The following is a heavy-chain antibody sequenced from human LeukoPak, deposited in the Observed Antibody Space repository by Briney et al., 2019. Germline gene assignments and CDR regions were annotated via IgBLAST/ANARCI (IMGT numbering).Heavy chain of an antibody. Sequence: ASVKVSCKASGYTFTGYYMHWVRQAPGQGLEWMGWINPNSGGTNYAQKFQGRVTMTRDTSISTAYMELSRLRSDDTAVYYCASDRLYYYDSSGSYDYWGQGTLVTVSS. CDR2: INPNSGGT. CDR1: GYTFTGYY. V-gene: IGHV1-2*02. D-gene: IGHD3-22*01. J-gene: IGHJ4*02. CDR3: ASDRLYYYDSSGSYDY.